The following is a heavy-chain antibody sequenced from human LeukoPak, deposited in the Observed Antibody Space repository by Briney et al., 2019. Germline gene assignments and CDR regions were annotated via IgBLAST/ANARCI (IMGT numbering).Heavy chain of an antibody. D-gene: IGHD2-2*01. CDR1: GFTFSSYW. J-gene: IGHJ5*02. CDR3: TTEPPMDFFVVLPA. CDR2: INSDGSST. Sequence: GGSLRLSCAASGFTFSSYWMHWVRQAPGKGLVWVSRINSDGSSTSYADSVKGRFTISRDNAKNTLYLQMNSLKTEDTAVYYCTTEPPMDFFVVLPAWGQGTLVTVSS. V-gene: IGHV3-74*01.